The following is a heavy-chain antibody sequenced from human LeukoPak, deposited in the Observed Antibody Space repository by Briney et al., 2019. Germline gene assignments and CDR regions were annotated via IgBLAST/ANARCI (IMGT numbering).Heavy chain of an antibody. J-gene: IGHJ4*02. CDR2: INPNSGGT. Sequence: ASVKVSCKASGYTFTGYYMHWVRQAPGQGLEWMGWINPNSGGTNYAQKFQGRVTMTRDTSISTAYMELSRLRSDDTAVYYCARGGPDIVLMVYALGYWGQGTLVTVSS. D-gene: IGHD2-8*01. V-gene: IGHV1-2*02. CDR1: GYTFTGYY. CDR3: ARGGPDIVLMVYALGY.